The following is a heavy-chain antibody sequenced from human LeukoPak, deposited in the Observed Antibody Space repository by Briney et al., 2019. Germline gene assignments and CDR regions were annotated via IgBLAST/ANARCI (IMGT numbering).Heavy chain of an antibody. D-gene: IGHD6-13*01. V-gene: IGHV4-34*01. CDR1: GESFSDYY. Sequence: SETLSLTCSVYGESFSDYYWSWIRQPPGKGLEWIGQINHSGGTSFNSSLKSRVTISIDTSKNQVSLKLNSVTAEDTAVYYCARDRGAGSSWYRIYYSAFDIWGQGTMVTVSS. CDR2: INHSGGT. J-gene: IGHJ3*02. CDR3: ARDRGAGSSWYRIYYSAFDI.